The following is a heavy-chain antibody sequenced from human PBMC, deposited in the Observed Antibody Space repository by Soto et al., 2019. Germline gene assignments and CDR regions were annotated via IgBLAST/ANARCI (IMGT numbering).Heavy chain of an antibody. CDR1: GYTFTSYA. CDR2: ISTYNGNT. CDR3: ARVVGGIPVAGSWNWFDP. D-gene: IGHD6-19*01. Sequence: ASVKVSCKASGYTFTSYALSWVRHAPVQGLEWMGWISTYNGNTNYAQNLQGRVTMTTDISTNTAYMQLRSLRSDDTAVYYCARVVGGIPVAGSWNWFDPWG. V-gene: IGHV1-18*04. J-gene: IGHJ5*02.